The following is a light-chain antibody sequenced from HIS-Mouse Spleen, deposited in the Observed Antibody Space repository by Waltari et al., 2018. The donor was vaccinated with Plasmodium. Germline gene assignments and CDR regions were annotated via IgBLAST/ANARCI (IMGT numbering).Light chain of an antibody. CDR2: DVS. CDR1: SSDVGGYNY. J-gene: IGLJ3*02. Sequence: QSALTQPASVSGSPGQSITISCTGTSSDVGGYNYVSWYQQNPGKAPKLMIYDVSNRPAGVANRLSGSTSGNTASQTISGLQAEDEADYYCSSYTSSSTLVFGGGTKLTVL. V-gene: IGLV2-14*03. CDR3: SSYTSSSTLV.